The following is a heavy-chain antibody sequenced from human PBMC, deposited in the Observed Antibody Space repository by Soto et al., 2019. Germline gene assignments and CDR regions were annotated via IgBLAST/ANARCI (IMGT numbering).Heavy chain of an antibody. CDR1: GYTFTSYG. CDR3: ARDPYSSGWSGENCLHP. D-gene: IGHD6-19*01. Sequence: ASVKVSCKASGYTFTSYGISWVRQAPGQGLEWMGWISAYNGNTNYAQKLQGRVTMTTDTSTSTAYMELRSLRSDDTAVYYCARDPYSSGWSGENCLHPWGQATLVTGPS. V-gene: IGHV1-18*01. CDR2: ISAYNGNT. J-gene: IGHJ5*02.